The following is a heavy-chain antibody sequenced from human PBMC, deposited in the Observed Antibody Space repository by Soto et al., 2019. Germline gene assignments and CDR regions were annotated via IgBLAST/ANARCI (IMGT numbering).Heavy chain of an antibody. CDR1: GFTFSSYG. J-gene: IGHJ6*02. Sequence: GGSLRLSCAASGFTFSSYGMHWVRQAPGKGLEWVAVISYDGSNKYYADSVKGRFTISRDNSKNTLYLQMNSLRAEDTAVYYCAKDSSPITMVRGVIITGYGMDVWGQGTTVTSP. V-gene: IGHV3-30*18. CDR2: ISYDGSNK. CDR3: AKDSSPITMVRGVIITGYGMDV. D-gene: IGHD3-10*01.